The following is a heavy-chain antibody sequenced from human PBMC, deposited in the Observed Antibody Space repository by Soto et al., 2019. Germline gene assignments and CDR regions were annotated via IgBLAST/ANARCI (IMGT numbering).Heavy chain of an antibody. CDR3: ARHNYLWYCSSTSCPNWFDP. Sequence: SETLSLTCAVYGGSFSGYYWGWIRQPPGKGLEWIGYINHSGSTNYNPSLKSRVTISVDTSKNQFSLKLSSVTAADTAVYYCARHNYLWYCSSTSCPNWFDPWGQGTLVTVSS. V-gene: IGHV4-59*08. J-gene: IGHJ5*02. D-gene: IGHD2-2*01. CDR2: INHSGST. CDR1: GGSFSGYY.